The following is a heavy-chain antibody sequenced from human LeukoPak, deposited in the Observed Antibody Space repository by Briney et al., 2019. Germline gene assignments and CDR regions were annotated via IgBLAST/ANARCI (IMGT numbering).Heavy chain of an antibody. CDR1: GGTFTSYA. Sequence: SVKVSCKTSGGTFTSYAITWVRQAPGQGLEWMGKIIPISGTTNYAQKFQGRVTFTADESTSTAYMELSSFRSEDTALYYCARKLRLGGNWFDPWGQGTLVTVSS. CDR3: ARKLRLGGNWFDP. CDR2: IIPISGTT. D-gene: IGHD1-26*01. J-gene: IGHJ5*02. V-gene: IGHV1-69*13.